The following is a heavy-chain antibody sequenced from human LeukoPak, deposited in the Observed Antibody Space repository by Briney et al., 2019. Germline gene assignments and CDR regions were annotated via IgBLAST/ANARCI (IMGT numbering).Heavy chain of an antibody. CDR2: TYYSGST. V-gene: IGHV4-39*01. CDR1: GGSVSSYEYY. D-gene: IGHD3-9*01. CDR3: ARLSKGRYFDYIFDH. J-gene: IGHJ4*02. Sequence: PSETLSLTCTVSGGSVSSYEYYWGWIRQPPGKGLEWIGNTYYSGSTYYNPSLKRRLTMSVDTSKNQFSLKMSSVTAADPAVYYCARLSKGRYFDYIFDHWGQGALVTVSP.